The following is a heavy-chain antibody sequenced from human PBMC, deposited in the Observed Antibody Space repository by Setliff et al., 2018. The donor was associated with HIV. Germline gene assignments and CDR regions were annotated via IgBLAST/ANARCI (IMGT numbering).Heavy chain of an antibody. CDR3: AKDHYSANSRWDAFDI. CDR2: IKSKSYGGGRSA. V-gene: IGHV3-15*01. D-gene: IGHD4-4*01. J-gene: IGHJ3*02. CDR1: GFTFTGTW. Sequence: TGGSLRLSCAASGFTFTGTWMAWVRQAPGKGLEWVGRIKSKSYGGGRSADYAASVKGRFTISRDDSKNTLFLQMNSLRADDSAIYYCAKDHYSANSRWDAFDIWGQGTRVTVSS.